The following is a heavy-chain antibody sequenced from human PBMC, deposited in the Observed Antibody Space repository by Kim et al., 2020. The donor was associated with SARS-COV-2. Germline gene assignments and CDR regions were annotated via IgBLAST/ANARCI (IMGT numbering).Heavy chain of an antibody. CDR1: GFTFTSSA. J-gene: IGHJ3*02. D-gene: IGHD3-16*01. V-gene: IGHV1-58*01. CDR3: AAGGPLVESLAYAFDI. CDR2: IVVGSGNT. Sequence: SVKVSCKASGFTFTSSAVQWVRQARGQRLEWIGWIVVGSGNTNYAQKFQERVTITRDMSTSTAYMELSSLRSEDTAVYYCAAGGPLVESLAYAFDIWGQGTMVTVSS.